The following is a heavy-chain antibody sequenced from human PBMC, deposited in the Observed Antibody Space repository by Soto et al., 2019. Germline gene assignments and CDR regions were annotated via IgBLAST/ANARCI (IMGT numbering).Heavy chain of an antibody. CDR3: ARELPQPPGTNMDV. D-gene: IGHD1-1*01. V-gene: IGHV4-31*03. CDR2: INHRGSL. CDR1: GGSMTSGDQY. Sequence: SETLSLTCTVTGGSMTSGDQYWTWIRHRPGEGLEWFGYINHRGSLYYNPSLKSRVSMSVDTSKNPFSLNLSSVTAAATAVYYCARELPQPPGTNMDVWGPGTPVNVSS. J-gene: IGHJ6*02.